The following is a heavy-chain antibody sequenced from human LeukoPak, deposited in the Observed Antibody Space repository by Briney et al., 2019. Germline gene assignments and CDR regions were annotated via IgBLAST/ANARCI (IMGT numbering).Heavy chain of an antibody. CDR1: GGSISSYY. V-gene: IGHV4-59*01. J-gene: IGHJ6*02. D-gene: IGHD3-3*01. Sequence: PSEALSLTCTVSGGSISSYYWSWIRQPPGKGLEWIGYIFYSGSTNYNPSLKSRVTISVDTSKNQFSLKLSSVTAADTAVYYCARGITIFGVVTYYYYGMDVWGQATTVTVPS. CDR2: IFYSGST. CDR3: ARGITIFGVVTYYYYGMDV.